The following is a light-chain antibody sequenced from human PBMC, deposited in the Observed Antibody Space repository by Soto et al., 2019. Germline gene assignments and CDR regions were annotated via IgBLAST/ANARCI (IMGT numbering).Light chain of an antibody. CDR1: TSDVGGYNY. J-gene: IGLJ3*02. V-gene: IGLV2-14*01. CDR3: SSYTSSSTLV. Sequence: QSALAQPASVSGSPGQSITISCTGTTSDVGGYNYVSRYQQHPGKAPKLMIYEVSNRPSGVSNRFSGSKSDNTASLTISGLQAEDEADYYCSSYTSSSTLVFGGGTKVTVL. CDR2: EVS.